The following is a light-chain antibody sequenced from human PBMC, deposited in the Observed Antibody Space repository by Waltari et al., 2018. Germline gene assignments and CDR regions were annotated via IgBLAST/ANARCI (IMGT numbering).Light chain of an antibody. CDR1: SRYVGGYNY. CDR3: SSYTSSSTT. Sequence: QSALTQPASVSGSPGQSTTISCTGTSRYVGGYNYVSWYQQHPGKAPKLMIYDVSKRPSGVSNRFSGSKSGNTASLTISGLQAEDEADYYCSSYTSSSTTFGGGTKLTVL. J-gene: IGLJ2*01. V-gene: IGLV2-14*01. CDR2: DVS.